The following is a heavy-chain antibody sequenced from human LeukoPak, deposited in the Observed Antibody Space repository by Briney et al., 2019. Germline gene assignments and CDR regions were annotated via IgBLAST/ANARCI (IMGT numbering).Heavy chain of an antibody. D-gene: IGHD5-18*01. CDR3: AKDEGGSYAY. CDR1: GFTVSSYG. Sequence: GGSLRLSCAASGFTVSSYGMHWVRQAPGKGLEWVAIMWYDGSNKYYTDSVKGRFTISRDNSKNTLYLQMNSLRAEDTAVYYCAKDEGGSYAYWGQGILVTVSS. V-gene: IGHV3-30*02. J-gene: IGHJ4*02. CDR2: MWYDGSNK.